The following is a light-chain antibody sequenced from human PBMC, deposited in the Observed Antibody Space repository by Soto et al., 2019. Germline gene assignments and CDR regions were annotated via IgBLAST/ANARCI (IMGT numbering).Light chain of an antibody. J-gene: IGLJ1*01. V-gene: IGLV2-14*01. CDR2: EVS. Sequence: QSALTQPASVSGSPGQSITISCTGSNSDIGTYNYVSWYQQLPGKAPKLVISEVSNRPSGISGRFSGSKSGNAASLTISGLQAEDEATYYCSLYTSENTYVFGTGTKVTVL. CDR3: SLYTSENTYV. CDR1: NSDIGTYNY.